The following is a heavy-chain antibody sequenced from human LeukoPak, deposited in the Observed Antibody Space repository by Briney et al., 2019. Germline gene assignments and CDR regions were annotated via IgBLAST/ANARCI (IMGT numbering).Heavy chain of an antibody. CDR3: ATNYYGSGTYYKRDWYLNL. CDR1: GGSISSSTYY. Sequence: PSETLSLTCSVSGGSISSSTYYWGWIRQPPGKGLEWIGSIYYSGSTYYNPSLKSRVTISVDTSKNQFSLNLSSVTAADTAVYYCATNYYGSGTYYKRDWYLNLWGRGILATVSS. CDR2: IYYSGST. J-gene: IGHJ2*01. V-gene: IGHV4-39*07. D-gene: IGHD3-10*01.